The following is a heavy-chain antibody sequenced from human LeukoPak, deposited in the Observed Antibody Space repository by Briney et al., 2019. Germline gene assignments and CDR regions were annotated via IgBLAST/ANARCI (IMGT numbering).Heavy chain of an antibody. Sequence: SETLSLTCTVSGGSISSSSYYWGWIRQPPGKGLEWIGRVYSSGSTNYNPSLNSRVTISLDTSKNQFSLKMTSVTAADTAVYYCARNPPTIFGHFDLWGRGTLATVSS. CDR3: ARNPPTIFGHFDL. CDR1: GGSISSSSYY. CDR2: VYSSGST. V-gene: IGHV4-39*07. D-gene: IGHD3-9*01. J-gene: IGHJ2*01.